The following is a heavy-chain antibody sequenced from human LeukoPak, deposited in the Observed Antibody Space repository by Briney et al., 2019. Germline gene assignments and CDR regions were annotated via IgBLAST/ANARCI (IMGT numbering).Heavy chain of an antibody. D-gene: IGHD3-22*01. CDR3: ARDLMGSGYHLFDS. CDR1: NYSFIIYG. J-gene: IGHJ4*02. V-gene: IGHV1-18*01. CDR2: TSAHNGNT. Sequence: ASVKVSCKASNYSFIIYGISWVRQAPGQGLEWMGWTSAHNGNTNYAQKYQGRVTLTTDTSTNTAYMELRSLRSDDTAVYYCARDLMGSGYHLFDSWGQGTLVTVSS.